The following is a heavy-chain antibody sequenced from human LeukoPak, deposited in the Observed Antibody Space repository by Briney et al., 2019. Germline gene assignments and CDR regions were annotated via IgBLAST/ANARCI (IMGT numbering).Heavy chain of an antibody. J-gene: IGHJ3*02. CDR3: ARGLFDYDILTGYPPPDAFDI. D-gene: IGHD3-9*01. V-gene: IGHV4-34*01. CDR1: GGSFSGYY. CDR2: INHSGGT. Sequence: PETLSLTCAVYGGSFSGYYWSWIRQPPGKGLEWIGEINHSGGTNYNPSLKSRVTISVDTSKNQFSLKLSSVTAADTAVYYCARGLFDYDILTGYPPPDAFDIWGQGTMVTVSS.